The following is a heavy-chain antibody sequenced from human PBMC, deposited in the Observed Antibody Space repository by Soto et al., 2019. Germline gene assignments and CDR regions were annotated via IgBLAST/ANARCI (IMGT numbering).Heavy chain of an antibody. D-gene: IGHD5-18*01. J-gene: IGHJ4*02. CDR1: GGSQA. CDR2: IIGVFPTT. V-gene: IGHV1-69*06. Sequence: QVQLVQSGAEVKKPGSSVKVSCKTSGGSQATSCVRQAPGHGPEWLGGIIGVFPTTNKAEKFEGRVTITADTSTGTGYMELGSLTSVDRAVYYCAIVGPSLSGAFTYGYEGPFDYWGQGILVIVSS. CDR3: AIVGPSLSGAFTYGYEGPFDY.